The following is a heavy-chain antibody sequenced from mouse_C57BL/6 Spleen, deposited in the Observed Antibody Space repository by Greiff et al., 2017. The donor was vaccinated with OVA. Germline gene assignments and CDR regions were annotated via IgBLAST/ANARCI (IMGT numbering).Heavy chain of an antibody. D-gene: IGHD3-1*01. V-gene: IGHV1-42*01. Sequence: VHVKQSGPELVKPGASVKISCKASGYSFTGYYMNWVKQSPEKSLEWIGEINPSTGGTTYNQKFKAKATLTVDKSSSTAYMQLKSLTSEDSAVYYCARWGTGLYYFDYWGQGTTLTVSS. CDR2: INPSTGGT. J-gene: IGHJ2*01. CDR1: GYSFTGYY. CDR3: ARWGTGLYYFDY.